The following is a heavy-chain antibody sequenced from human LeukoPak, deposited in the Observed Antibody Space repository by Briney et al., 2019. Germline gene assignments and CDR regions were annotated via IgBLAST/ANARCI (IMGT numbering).Heavy chain of an antibody. Sequence: GGSLRLSCAASGFAFSDYYMSWIRQAPGKGLEWVSYISSSSSYTNYADSVKGRFTISRDYAKNSLYLQMTSLRAEDTAVYYCARRFWYAFDIWGQGTMVTVSS. CDR1: GFAFSDYY. D-gene: IGHD3-3*01. CDR3: ARRFWYAFDI. CDR2: ISSSSSYT. J-gene: IGHJ3*02. V-gene: IGHV3-11*03.